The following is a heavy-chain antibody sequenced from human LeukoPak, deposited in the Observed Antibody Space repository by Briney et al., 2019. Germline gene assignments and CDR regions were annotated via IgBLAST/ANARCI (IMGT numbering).Heavy chain of an antibody. D-gene: IGHD3-10*01. Sequence: PSETLSLTCTVSGGSISSSSYYWGWIRQPPGKGLVWIGSIYYSGSTYYNPSLKSRVTISVDASKNQFSLKLSSVTAADTAVYYCAAENQFGELPTGPFDYWGQGTLVTVSS. J-gene: IGHJ4*02. CDR1: GGSISSSSYY. CDR3: AAENQFGELPTGPFDY. CDR2: IYYSGST. V-gene: IGHV4-39*07.